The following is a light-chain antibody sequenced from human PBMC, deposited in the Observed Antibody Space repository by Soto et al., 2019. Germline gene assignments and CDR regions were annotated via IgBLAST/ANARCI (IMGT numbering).Light chain of an antibody. J-gene: IGKJ1*01. CDR2: WAS. CDR1: QSVLYSSTNKNY. CDR3: QQYYGTPWT. V-gene: IGKV4-1*01. Sequence: DIVMTQSPDSLAMSLGERATINCKSSQSVLYSSTNKNYLAWYQQKPGQPPKLLIYWASTRESGVPDRFSGSGSGTDFTLTISSLQAEDVAVYYCQQYYGTPWTFGQGTKVDIK.